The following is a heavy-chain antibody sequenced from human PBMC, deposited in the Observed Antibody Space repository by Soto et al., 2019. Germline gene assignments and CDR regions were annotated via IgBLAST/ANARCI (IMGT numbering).Heavy chain of an antibody. D-gene: IGHD3-10*02. V-gene: IGHV3-23*01. J-gene: IGHJ6*01. CDR2: IDDSGAGT. CDR3: GKQAPYVVLEKTRSPGVDV. CDR1: GFSFDNYP. Sequence: EVQLLESGGGLVQPGGSLRLSCTASGFSFDNYPMSWFRQAPGEGLQWVSTIDDSGAGTYYADSVKGRFTISRDNSKDTLYLQISRLRADDTGVYQCGKQAPYVVLEKTRSPGVDVWGQGTTVTVSS.